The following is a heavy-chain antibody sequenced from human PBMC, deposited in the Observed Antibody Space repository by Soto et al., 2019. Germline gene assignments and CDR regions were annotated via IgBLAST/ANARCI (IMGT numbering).Heavy chain of an antibody. CDR3: ARGRVAGLGDAFDI. CDR1: GDTFTSYD. J-gene: IGHJ3*02. V-gene: IGHV1-8*01. Sequence: ASVKVSCKASGDTFTSYDINWVRQATVQGLEWMGWMNPNSGNTGYAQKFQGRVTMTRNTSISTAYMELSSLRSEDTAVYYCARGRVAGLGDAFDIWGQGTMVTVSS. D-gene: IGHD6-19*01. CDR2: MNPNSGNT.